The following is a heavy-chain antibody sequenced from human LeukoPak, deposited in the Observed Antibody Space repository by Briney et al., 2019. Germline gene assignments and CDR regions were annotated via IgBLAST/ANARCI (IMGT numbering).Heavy chain of an antibody. CDR3: APLIGAYFDY. CDR1: GYTFTNHL. CDR2: INTDNGNT. D-gene: IGHD3-22*01. J-gene: IGHJ4*02. V-gene: IGHV1-3*04. Sequence: ASVTVSCKTSGYTFTNHLMHWMRQAPGQRLEWMGWINTDNGNTKYSQKFQGRVAFTRDTSASTAYMELNSLTSEDTSVYYCAPLIGAYFDYWGQGTLVTVSS.